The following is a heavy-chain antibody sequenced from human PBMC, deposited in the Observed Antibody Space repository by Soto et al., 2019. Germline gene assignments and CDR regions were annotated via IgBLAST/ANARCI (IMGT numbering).Heavy chain of an antibody. J-gene: IGHJ6*02. D-gene: IGHD2-21*02. Sequence: SSATMVNPTYTLPLTCNFSAFSLSTGGVGVGCIRQPPGRALEWLALIYWDDDKRFSPSLSSRLTITKDTSNNHVVLTMTNLDTVDTATYYCSESRCGGDCFQSYVSYYHDGMEVWGQGS. CDR1: AFSLSTGGVG. CDR3: SESRCGGDCFQSYVSYYHDGMEV. V-gene: IGHV2-5*02. CDR2: IYWDDDK.